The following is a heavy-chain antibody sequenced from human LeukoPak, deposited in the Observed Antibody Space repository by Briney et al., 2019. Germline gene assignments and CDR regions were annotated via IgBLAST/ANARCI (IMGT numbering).Heavy chain of an antibody. V-gene: IGHV3-23*01. CDR2: ISGSAAST. D-gene: IGHD3-22*01. CDR1: GITFSTYA. Sequence: GGSLRLSCAASGITFSTYAMNWVRQAPGKGLEWVSVISGSAASTSYADSVKGRFTISRDNSKNTLYVQVNSLGTEDTAAYYCAKGSYYDSSGSFYFDYWGQGTLVTVSS. J-gene: IGHJ4*02. CDR3: AKGSYYDSSGSFYFDY.